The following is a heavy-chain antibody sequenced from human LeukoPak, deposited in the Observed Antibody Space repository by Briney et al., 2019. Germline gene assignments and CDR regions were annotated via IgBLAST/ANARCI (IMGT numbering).Heavy chain of an antibody. D-gene: IGHD2-15*01. J-gene: IGHJ4*02. V-gene: IGHV1-18*01. Sequence: ASVKVSCKASGYTFSNSGFSWVRQAPAQGLEWMGWISAYNGDTKYGQKFQGRVTMTTDTSTSTAYMELKSLRSDDTAVYYCAKYCTGGSCYFDHWGQGTLVTVSS. CDR3: AKYCTGGSCYFDH. CDR2: ISAYNGDT. CDR1: GYTFSNSG.